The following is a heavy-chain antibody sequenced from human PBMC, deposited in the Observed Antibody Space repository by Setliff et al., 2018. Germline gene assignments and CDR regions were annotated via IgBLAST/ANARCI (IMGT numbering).Heavy chain of an antibody. Sequence: VSGPTLVNPTQTLTLTCTFSGFSLSTSGMCVSWIRQPPGKALEWLARIDWDDDKYYSTSLKTRLTISKDTSKNQVVLTMTNMDPVDTATYYCARIYCSGGSCYLDYWGQGTLVTVSS. J-gene: IGHJ4*02. CDR1: GFSLSTSGMC. CDR2: IDWDDDK. CDR3: ARIYCSGGSCYLDY. V-gene: IGHV2-70*11. D-gene: IGHD2-15*01.